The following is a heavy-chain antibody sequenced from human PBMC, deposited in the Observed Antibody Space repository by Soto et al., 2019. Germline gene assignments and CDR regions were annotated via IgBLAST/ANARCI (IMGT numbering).Heavy chain of an antibody. Sequence: GGSLRLSCAASGFTFSSYGMHWVRQAPGKGLEWVAVIWHDGSNKYYADSVKGRFTISRDNSKNTLYLQMNSLRAEDTAVYYCARDPESYYDILTGPPDAFDIWGQGTMVTVS. CDR1: GFTFSSYG. CDR3: ARDPESYYDILTGPPDAFDI. J-gene: IGHJ3*02. V-gene: IGHV3-33*01. CDR2: IWHDGSNK. D-gene: IGHD3-9*01.